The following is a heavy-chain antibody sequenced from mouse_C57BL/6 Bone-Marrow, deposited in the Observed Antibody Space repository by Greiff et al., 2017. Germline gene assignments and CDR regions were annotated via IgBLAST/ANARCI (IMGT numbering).Heavy chain of an antibody. D-gene: IGHD2-3*01. Sequence: LVESVAELVRPGASVKLSCTASGFNIKNTYMHWVKQRPEQGLEWIGRIDPENGNTKYAPKFQGKATITADTSSNTAYLQLSSLTSEDTAIYYCARRWLLPYWYFDVWGTGTTVTVSS. CDR2: IDPENGNT. CDR3: ARRWLLPYWYFDV. V-gene: IGHV14-3*01. J-gene: IGHJ1*03. CDR1: GFNIKNTY.